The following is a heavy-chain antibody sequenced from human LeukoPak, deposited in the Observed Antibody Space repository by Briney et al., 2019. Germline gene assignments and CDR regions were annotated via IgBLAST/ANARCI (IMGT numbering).Heavy chain of an antibody. D-gene: IGHD3-3*01. CDR3: ARDSSGGFWSGYSTIGGMDV. CDR2: IYYSGST. CDR1: GGSISSGDYY. Sequence: SETLSLTCTVSGGSISSGDYYWSLIRQPPGKGLEWIGYIYYSGSTYYNPSLKSRVTISVDTSKNQFSLKLSSVTAADTAVYYCARDSSGGFWSGYSTIGGMDVWGQGTTVTVSS. J-gene: IGHJ6*02. V-gene: IGHV4-30-4*01.